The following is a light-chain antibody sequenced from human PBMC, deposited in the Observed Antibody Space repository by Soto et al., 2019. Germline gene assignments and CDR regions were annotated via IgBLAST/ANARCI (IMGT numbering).Light chain of an antibody. J-gene: IGKJ2*01. CDR1: QSLSSN. CDR3: QQYNKWPSYT. V-gene: IGKV3-15*01. CDR2: GAS. Sequence: EIVMTQSPATLSVSPGERATLSCRASQSLSSNLAWYQQKPGQAPRLLIYGASNRATGIPARFSGSGSGTEFTLTISSLQSEDFAVYYCQQYNKWPSYTFGQGTKLEIK.